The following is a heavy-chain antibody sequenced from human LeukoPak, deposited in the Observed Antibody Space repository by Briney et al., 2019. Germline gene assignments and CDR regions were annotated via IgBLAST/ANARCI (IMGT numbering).Heavy chain of an antibody. V-gene: IGHV1-18*01. J-gene: IGHJ4*02. CDR1: GYTFISYG. D-gene: IGHD3-16*01. CDR3: ARAFEDGGYYAGEDY. Sequence: ASVKVSCKASGYTFISYGISWVRQAPGQGLEWMGWISPHNGNTNYAQSLQGRVTMTTDTSTSTAYMELRSLRSDDTAVYFCARAFEDGGYYAGEDYWGQGTLVTVSS. CDR2: ISPHNGNT.